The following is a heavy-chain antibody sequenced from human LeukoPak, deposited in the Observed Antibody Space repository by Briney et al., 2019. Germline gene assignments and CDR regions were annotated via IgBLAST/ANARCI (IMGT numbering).Heavy chain of an antibody. J-gene: IGHJ4*02. Sequence: PGGSLRLSCAASGFTFSSYGMHWVRQAPGKGLEWVAVISYDGSNKYYADSVKGRFTISRDNSKNMVWLQINSPTAEDTVTYYCAKDGNWARFEDWGQGTLVTVSS. D-gene: IGHD7-27*01. CDR1: GFTFSSYG. V-gene: IGHV3-30*18. CDR2: ISYDGSNK. CDR3: AKDGNWARFED.